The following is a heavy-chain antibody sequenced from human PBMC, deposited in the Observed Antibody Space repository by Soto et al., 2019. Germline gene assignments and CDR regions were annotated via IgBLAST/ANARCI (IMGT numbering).Heavy chain of an antibody. CDR3: AKDRRKVVVAAPFDY. V-gene: IGHV3-21*01. J-gene: IGHJ4*02. CDR2: ISSSSSYT. D-gene: IGHD2-15*01. Sequence: GGSLRLSCAASGFSFSSNTMNWVRQAPGKGLEWVSSISSSSSYTHYADSAKGRFTISRDNAKKSLYLQMNSLRAEDTAVYYCAKDRRKVVVAAPFDYWGQGT. CDR1: GFSFSSNT.